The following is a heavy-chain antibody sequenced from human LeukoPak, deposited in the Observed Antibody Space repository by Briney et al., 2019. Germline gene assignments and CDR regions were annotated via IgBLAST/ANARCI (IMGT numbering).Heavy chain of an antibody. CDR1: GFTFSDYN. CDR3: ARDKGAGKFYFDH. CDR2: IYSGGTT. J-gene: IGHJ4*02. V-gene: IGHV3-53*01. D-gene: IGHD1-1*01. Sequence: PGGSLRLSCAASGFTFSDYNMRWIRQAPGKGLEWVSTIYSGGTTYYADSVKGRFTISRDNSKNTLYLQMNSLRVEDTAVYYCARDKGAGKFYFDHWGQGTLVTVSS.